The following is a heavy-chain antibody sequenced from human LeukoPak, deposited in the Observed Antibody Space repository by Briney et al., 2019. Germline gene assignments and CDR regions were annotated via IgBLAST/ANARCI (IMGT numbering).Heavy chain of an antibody. D-gene: IGHD3-10*01. CDR3: ARVFTMVRGVITHFDY. J-gene: IGHJ4*02. Sequence: SVKVSCKASGGTFSSYAISWVRQAPGQGLEWMGGIIPIFGTANYAQKFQGRVTITADESTSTAYMELSSLRSEDTAVYYCARVFTMVRGVITHFDYWGQGTLVTVSS. CDR2: IIPIFGTA. V-gene: IGHV1-69*13. CDR1: GGTFSSYA.